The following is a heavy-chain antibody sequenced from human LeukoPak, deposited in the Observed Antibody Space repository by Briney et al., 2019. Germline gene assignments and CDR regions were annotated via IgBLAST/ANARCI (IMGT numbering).Heavy chain of an antibody. J-gene: IGHJ6*02. CDR1: GFSFRSYA. D-gene: IGHD6-13*01. V-gene: IGHV3-23*01. CDR2: ISGSGAKT. Sequence: GGSLRLSCAASGFSFRSYAMSWVHQAPGKGLEWVSGISGSGAKTYYADSVKGRFTFSRDNFEDSLYLQMNDLRAEDTAVYYCAKTRAEQQAINDYYYGLDVWGQGTTVTVSS. CDR3: AKTRAEQQAINDYYYGLDV.